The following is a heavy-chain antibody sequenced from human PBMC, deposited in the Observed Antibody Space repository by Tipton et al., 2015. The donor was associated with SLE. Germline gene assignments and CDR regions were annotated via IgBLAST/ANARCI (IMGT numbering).Heavy chain of an antibody. D-gene: IGHD6-19*01. Sequence: TLSLTCAVSGYFISSGYYWGWIRQPPGKGLEWIGYIYYSGSTNYNPSLKSRVTISVDTSKNQFSLKLSSVTAADTAVYYCARGAYSSGWYSHDAFDIWGQGTMVTVSS. V-gene: IGHV4-61*08. J-gene: IGHJ3*02. CDR3: ARGAYSSGWYSHDAFDI. CDR1: GYFISSGYY. CDR2: IYYSGST.